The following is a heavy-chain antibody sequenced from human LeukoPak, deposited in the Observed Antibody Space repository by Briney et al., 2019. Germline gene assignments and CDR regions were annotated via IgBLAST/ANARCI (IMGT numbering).Heavy chain of an antibody. CDR3: ARHLRSGAVDY. CDR1: GGSFSGYY. CDR2: INHSGST. D-gene: IGHD4-17*01. Sequence: SETLSLTCAVYGGSFSGYYWSWIRQPPGKGLEWIGEINHSGSTNYNPSLKSRVTISVDTSKNQFSLELSSVTAADTAVYYCARHLRSGAVDYWGQGTLVTVSS. V-gene: IGHV4-34*01. J-gene: IGHJ4*02.